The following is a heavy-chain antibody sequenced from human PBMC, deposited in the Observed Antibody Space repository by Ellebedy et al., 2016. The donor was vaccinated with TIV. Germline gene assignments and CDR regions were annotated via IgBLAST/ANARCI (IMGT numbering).Heavy chain of an antibody. CDR1: GYTFTSYY. CDR3: ARDLKYCSSTSCYYYGMDV. D-gene: IGHD2-2*01. Sequence: ASVKVSCXASGYTFTSYYMHWVRQAPGQGLEWMGIINPSGGSTSYAQKFQGRVTMTRDTSTSTVYMELSSLRSEDTAVYYCARDLKYCSSTSCYYYGMDVWGQGTTVTVSS. J-gene: IGHJ6*02. CDR2: INPSGGST. V-gene: IGHV1-46*01.